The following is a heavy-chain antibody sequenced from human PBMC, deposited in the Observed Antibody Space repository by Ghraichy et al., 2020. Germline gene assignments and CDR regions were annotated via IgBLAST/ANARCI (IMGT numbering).Heavy chain of an antibody. CDR3: ARAPYDDDGFYDDGFDT. J-gene: IGHJ3*02. D-gene: IGHD3-22*01. V-gene: IGHV4-30-2*01. CDR1: GGSINSANYS. Sequence: SETLSLTCAVSGGSINSANYSWSWIRQPPGKGLEWIGYIYYSGSTYYNSSLKGRVTISADGSKNQISLKLSSVTAADTAVYYCARAPYDDDGFYDDGFDTWGQGTMVTVSP. CDR2: IYYSGST.